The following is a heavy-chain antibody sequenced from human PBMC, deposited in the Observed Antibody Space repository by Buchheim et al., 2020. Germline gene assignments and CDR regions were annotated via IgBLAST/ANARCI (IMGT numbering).Heavy chain of an antibody. Sequence: QVQLQESGPGLVKPSETLSLTCTVSGGYISSYYWSWIRQPPGKGLEYIGYTHYSGSTNANFSLKSRVTISLDRSKNQFSLTLNSVTAADTAVYYCARHEYYDRSGYDYGIDVWGQGTT. D-gene: IGHD3-22*01. CDR1: GGYISSYY. J-gene: IGHJ6*02. CDR2: THYSGST. CDR3: ARHEYYDRSGYDYGIDV. V-gene: IGHV4-59*08.